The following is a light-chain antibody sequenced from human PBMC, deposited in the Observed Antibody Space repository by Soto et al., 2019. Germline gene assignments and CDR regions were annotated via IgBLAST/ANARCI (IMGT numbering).Light chain of an antibody. V-gene: IGLV2-14*01. J-gene: IGLJ2*01. CDR2: EVS. CDR1: SSDVGDYDY. CDR3: SSYRSSNTLL. Sequence: QSVLTQPASVSGSPGQWITISCTGTSSDVGDYDYVSWYQQYAGKAPKMMIYEVSNRPSGVSNRFSGSKSGNTASLTISGLQAEDEADYYCSSYRSSNTLLFGGGTKLTVL.